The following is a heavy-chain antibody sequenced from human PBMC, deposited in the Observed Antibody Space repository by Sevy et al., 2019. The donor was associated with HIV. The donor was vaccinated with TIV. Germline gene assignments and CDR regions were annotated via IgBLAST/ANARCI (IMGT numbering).Heavy chain of an antibody. D-gene: IGHD3-10*02. V-gene: IGHV4-34*01. CDR3: AGGRQAYVVGGPSTGPFDY. CDR2: INHTGDL. J-gene: IGHJ4*02. Sequence: SETLSLTCAVYGGSFSGYYWNWIRQSPGKGLEWIGEINHTGDLKYNPSLKRRVTISVDASKNQVSLHLNSVTGADTAVYYLAGGRQAYVVGGPSTGPFDYWGQGTLVTVSS. CDR1: GGSFSGYY.